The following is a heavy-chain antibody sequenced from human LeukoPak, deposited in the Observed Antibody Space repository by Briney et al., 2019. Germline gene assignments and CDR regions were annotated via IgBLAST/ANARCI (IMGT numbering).Heavy chain of an antibody. Sequence: GGSLRLSCAASGFTFSSYWMSWVRQDPGKGLEWVAHIKQDGSEKYYVDSVKGRFTISRDNAKNSLYLQMNSLRAEDTAVYYCARVLAYYDSSGSYGMDVWGQGTTVTVSS. D-gene: IGHD3-22*01. CDR3: ARVLAYYDSSGSYGMDV. CDR2: IKQDGSEK. J-gene: IGHJ6*02. V-gene: IGHV3-7*03. CDR1: GFTFSSYW.